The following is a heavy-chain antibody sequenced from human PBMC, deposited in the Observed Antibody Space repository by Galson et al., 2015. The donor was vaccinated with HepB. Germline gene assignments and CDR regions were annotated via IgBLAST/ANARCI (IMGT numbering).Heavy chain of an antibody. J-gene: IGHJ4*02. Sequence: SLRLSCAASGFTFKIYAMNWVRQAPGKGLEWVSSIVHDGRTTSYTNSVKGRFTISRDNSKSMLYLQMNSLRADDTALYYCARPGTSWSHDYWGRGTLVTVSA. CDR3: ARPGTSWSHDY. D-gene: IGHD3-3*01. CDR2: IVHDGRTT. V-gene: IGHV3-23*01. CDR1: GFTFKIYA.